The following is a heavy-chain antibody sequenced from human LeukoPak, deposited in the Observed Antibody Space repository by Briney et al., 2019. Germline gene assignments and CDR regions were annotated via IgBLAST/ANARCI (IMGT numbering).Heavy chain of an antibody. CDR3: ARVSAAFNSAPTSYYYYMDV. CDR1: GASISSSSYF. J-gene: IGHJ6*03. D-gene: IGHD4-23*01. Sequence: PSETLSLTCTVSGASISSSSYFWGWIRQPPGKGLEYIGSVYYSGRTYYNPSLKSRVTISVDTSKNQFSLKLSSVTAADTAVYYCARVSAAFNSAPTSYYYYMDVWGKGTTVTVSS. V-gene: IGHV4-39*07. CDR2: VYYSGRT.